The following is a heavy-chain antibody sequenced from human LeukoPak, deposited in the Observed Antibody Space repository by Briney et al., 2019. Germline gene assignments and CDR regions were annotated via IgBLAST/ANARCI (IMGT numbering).Heavy chain of an antibody. J-gene: IGHJ5*02. V-gene: IGHV3-9*01. D-gene: IGHD3-3*01. CDR2: ICWNSGSI. Sequence: PGGSLRLSCAASGFTFNDYAMHWVRQAPGKGLEWVSGICWNSGSIDYAYSVKGRFTISRDNAKNSLYLQMNSLRAEDTALYCCAKDSGYDFWSGYNWFDPWGQGTLVTVSS. CDR3: AKDSGYDFWSGYNWFDP. CDR1: GFTFNDYA.